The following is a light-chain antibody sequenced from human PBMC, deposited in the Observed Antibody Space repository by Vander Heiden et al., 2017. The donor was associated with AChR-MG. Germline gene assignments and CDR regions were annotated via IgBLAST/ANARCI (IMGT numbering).Light chain of an antibody. CDR2: WAS. Sequence: DIVMTQSPDSLAVSLGERATINCRSSQTLLYNPNNKNYLAWFQQKPGQPPKLLIYWASTREAGVPDRFSGSGSGTDFTLTISSMQAEDVAVYYCQQYYSTLRTFGQGTKVEIK. CDR1: QTLLYNPNNKNY. CDR3: QQYYSTLRT. V-gene: IGKV4-1*01. J-gene: IGKJ1*01.